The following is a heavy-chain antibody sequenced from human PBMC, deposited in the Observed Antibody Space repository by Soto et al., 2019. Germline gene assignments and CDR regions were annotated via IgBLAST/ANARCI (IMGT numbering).Heavy chain of an antibody. CDR3: ATGQRGITMVRGVIGYYYGMDV. CDR2: IYYSGST. Sequence: LSLTCTVSGGSISSGDYYWSWIRQPPGKGLEWIGYIYYSGSTYYNPSLKSRVTISVDTSKNQFSLKLSSVTAADTAVYYCATGQRGITMVRGVIGYYYGMDVWGQGTTVTSP. CDR1: GGSISSGDYY. V-gene: IGHV4-30-4*01. J-gene: IGHJ6*02. D-gene: IGHD3-10*01.